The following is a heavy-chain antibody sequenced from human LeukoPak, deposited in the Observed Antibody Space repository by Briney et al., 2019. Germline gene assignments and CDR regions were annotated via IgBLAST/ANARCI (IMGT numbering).Heavy chain of an antibody. CDR3: ARDSVAAIGTGYYYYGMDV. D-gene: IGHD1-1*01. CDR1: GGSISSYY. J-gene: IGHJ6*02. Sequence: SETLSLTCSVSGGSISSYYWSWIRQPAGKGLEWIGRIYNTGSTNYNPSLKSRVTMSVDTSKNQFSLKLSSVTAADTAVYYCARDSVAAIGTGYYYYGMDVWGQGTTVTVSS. CDR2: IYNTGST. V-gene: IGHV4-4*07.